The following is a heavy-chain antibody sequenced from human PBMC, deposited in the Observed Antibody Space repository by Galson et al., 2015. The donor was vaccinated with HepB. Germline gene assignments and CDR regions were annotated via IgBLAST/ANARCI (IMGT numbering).Heavy chain of an antibody. CDR3: ARGGDYDFWSGYSPMDF. CDR2: INTYNHHT. CDR1: GYNFVSYG. V-gene: IGHV1-18*04. J-gene: IGHJ4*02. D-gene: IGHD3-3*01. Sequence: SVKVSCKVSGYNFVSYGVSWVRQAPGQGLEWMGWINTYNHHTSYAQRLQGRVTMTTDASTSTAYMELRSLRSDDTAVYFCARGGDYDFWSGYSPMDFWGQGTLVTVSS.